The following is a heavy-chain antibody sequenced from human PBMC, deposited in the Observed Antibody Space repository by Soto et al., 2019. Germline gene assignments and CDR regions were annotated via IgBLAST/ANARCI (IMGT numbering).Heavy chain of an antibody. V-gene: IGHV4-59*01. J-gene: IGHJ4*02. Sequence: ETLSLTCSVSGGSIGSFYWTWIRQPPGKGLEWMGDIHYSGRTNHNPSLKSRVTISVDTSKNQFSLKLNSVTAADTAVYYCARMSGSGFEFWGQGTLVTVSS. CDR1: GGSIGSFY. D-gene: IGHD3-3*01. CDR2: IHYSGRT. CDR3: ARMSGSGFEF.